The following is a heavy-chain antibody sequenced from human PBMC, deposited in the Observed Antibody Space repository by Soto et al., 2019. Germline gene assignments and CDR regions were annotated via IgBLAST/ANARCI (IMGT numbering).Heavy chain of an antibody. CDR2: IIPIFGTP. J-gene: IGHJ4*02. V-gene: IGHV1-69*12. Sequence: QVQLVQSGAEVKKPGSSVKVSCKASGGTFSTYVITWVRQAPGQGLEWMGGIIPIFGTPHYAQKFQGRASITADXXTXTXXMELSSLRSDDTAVYYCARPTLEYYYDNCGYSSDYWGQGTLVTVSS. CDR3: ARPTLEYYYDNCGYSSDY. D-gene: IGHD3-22*01. CDR1: GGTFSTYV.